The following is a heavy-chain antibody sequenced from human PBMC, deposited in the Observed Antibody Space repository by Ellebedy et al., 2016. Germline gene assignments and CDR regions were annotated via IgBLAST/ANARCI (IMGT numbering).Heavy chain of an antibody. CDR1: GFAFSDSA. CDR3: AKDRRTARDAFDI. J-gene: IGHJ3*02. D-gene: IGHD4-17*01. Sequence: GESLKISCAGSGFAFSDSAMSWVRQAPGGGLEWVSSISGSGDSRDYADSVKVRFTISRDNSKRTLYLQMNSLSGEDTAVYYCAKDRRTARDAFDIWGQGTMVTVSS. CDR2: ISGSGDSR. V-gene: IGHV3-23*01.